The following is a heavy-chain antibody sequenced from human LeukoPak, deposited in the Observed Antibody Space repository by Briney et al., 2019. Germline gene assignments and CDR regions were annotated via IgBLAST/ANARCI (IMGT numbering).Heavy chain of an antibody. D-gene: IGHD2-2*01. CDR3: ARRPYCSSTSRYSAYYYYYGMDV. CDR2: INHSGST. V-gene: IGHV4-34*01. Sequence: SETLSLTCAVYGGSFSGYYWSWIRQPPGKGLEWIGEINHSGSTNYNPSLKSRVTISVDTSKNQFSLKLSSVTAADTAVYYCARRPYCSSTSRYSAYYYYYGMDVWGQGTTVTVSS. J-gene: IGHJ6*02. CDR1: GGSFSGYY.